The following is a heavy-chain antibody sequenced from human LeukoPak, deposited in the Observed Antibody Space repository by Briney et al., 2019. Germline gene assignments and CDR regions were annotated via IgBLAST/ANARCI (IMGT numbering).Heavy chain of an antibody. CDR2: INHSGST. D-gene: IGHD4-17*01. Sequence: SETLSLTCAVYGGSFSGNYWSWIRKPPGRGLEWIGEINHSGSTNYNPSLKSRVTISVDTSKNQFSLKLSSVTAADTAVYYCARSAVTTIDYWGQGTLVTVSS. V-gene: IGHV4-34*01. CDR1: GGSFSGNY. J-gene: IGHJ4*02. CDR3: ARSAVTTIDY.